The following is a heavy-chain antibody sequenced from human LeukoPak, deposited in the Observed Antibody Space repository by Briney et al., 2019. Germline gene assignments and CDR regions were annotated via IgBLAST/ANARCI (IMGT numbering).Heavy chain of an antibody. J-gene: IGHJ4*02. CDR2: ISSSSSYI. CDR1: GFTFSSYS. CDR3: ARAPSDIVATSVDY. Sequence: GGSLRLSCAASGFTFSSYSMNWVRQAPGKGLEWVSSISSSSSYIYYADSVKGRFTISRDNAKNSLYLQMNSLRAEDTAVYYCARAPSDIVATSVDYWGQGILDSVFS. D-gene: IGHD5-12*01. V-gene: IGHV3-21*01.